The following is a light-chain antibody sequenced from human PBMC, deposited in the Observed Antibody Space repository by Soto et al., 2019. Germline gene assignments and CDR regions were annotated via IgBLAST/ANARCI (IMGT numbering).Light chain of an antibody. CDR3: QSYDTSLNAVL. Sequence: QSVLTQPPSVSGAPGQRVTISCTGSSSNIGAGYDVHWYQHLPGAAPELLIFGNSNRPEGVTDRFSGSTSGTSASLAITGVQAEDEADYYCQSYDTSLNAVLFGGGTKLTVL. CDR1: SSNIGAGYD. V-gene: IGLV1-40*01. J-gene: IGLJ2*01. CDR2: GNS.